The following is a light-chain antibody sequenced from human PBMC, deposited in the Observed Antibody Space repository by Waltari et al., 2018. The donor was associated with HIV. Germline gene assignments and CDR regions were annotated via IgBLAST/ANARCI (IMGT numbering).Light chain of an antibody. CDR1: SSAVGGNNF. CDR2: EVS. J-gene: IGLJ2*01. CDR3: SSYAGSNNLL. V-gene: IGLV2-8*01. Sequence: QSALTQPPPASGSPGRSATTPSPETSSAVGGNNFVPWYQQHPGKAPKLMIYEVSKRPSGVPDRFSGSKSGNTASLTVSGLQAEDEADYYCSSYAGSNNLLFGGGTKLTVL.